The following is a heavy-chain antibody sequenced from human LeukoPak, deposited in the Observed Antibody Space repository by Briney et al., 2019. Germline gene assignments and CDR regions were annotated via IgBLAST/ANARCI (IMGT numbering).Heavy chain of an antibody. D-gene: IGHD2-15*01. CDR1: GGSIRSSYYY. V-gene: IGHV4-39*01. CDR2: IPYSGST. J-gene: IGHJ4*02. Sequence: PSETLSLTCTVSGGSIRSSYYYWGWIRQPPGKGLEWIGTIPYSGSTYYNPSLKSQVTISVDTSKNQFSLKLNSVTAADTAVYYCARLGYCSGGSCPRWSYYFDYWGQGTLVTVSS. CDR3: ARLGYCSGGSCPRWSYYFDY.